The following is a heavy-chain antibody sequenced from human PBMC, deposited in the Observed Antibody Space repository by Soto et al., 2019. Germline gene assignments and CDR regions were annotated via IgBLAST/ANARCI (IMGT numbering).Heavy chain of an antibody. CDR1: GGSISSGNYY. CDR3: ATMGTPATGLYYFDY. CDR2: SSYSGSA. D-gene: IGHD2-15*01. V-gene: IGHV4-30-4*01. J-gene: IGHJ4*02. Sequence: QVQLQESGPGLVKPSQTLSLTCTVSGGSISSGNYYWSWIRQPPGKGLEWIGFSSYSGSAYYNPSLKSRVTISVDTSKNQFSLNLSFVTAADTAVYYCATMGTPATGLYYFDYWGQGTLVTVSS.